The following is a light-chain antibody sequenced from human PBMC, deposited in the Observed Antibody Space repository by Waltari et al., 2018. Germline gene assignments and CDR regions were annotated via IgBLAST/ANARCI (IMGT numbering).Light chain of an antibody. J-gene: IGLJ3*02. V-gene: IGLV1-44*01. CDR2: TNN. Sequence: QSVLTQSPSASGTPGQRVTISCSGSSPNIGSNTVNWYKQVPGTAPKLLISTNNQRPSGVPYRCAGSKSGTSASLAISGLQSEDEADYFCAAWDDSLNGWVFGGGTKLSVL. CDR3: AAWDDSLNGWV. CDR1: SPNIGSNT.